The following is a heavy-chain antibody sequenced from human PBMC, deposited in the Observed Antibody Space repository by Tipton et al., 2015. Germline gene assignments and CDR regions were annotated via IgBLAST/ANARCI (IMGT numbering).Heavy chain of an antibody. V-gene: IGHV4-61*05. Sequence: TLSLTCTVSGGSVSTSNYYWGWIRQSPGKGLEWIGYISYSGSTYYNPSLKSRVTISVDTSKTQFSLKLSSVTAADTAVYYCACQDYDSLTRDYQTVDYWGQGTLVTVSS. CDR3: ACQDYDSLTRDYQTVDY. D-gene: IGHD3-9*01. CDR2: ISYSGST. CDR1: GGSVSTSNYY. J-gene: IGHJ4*02.